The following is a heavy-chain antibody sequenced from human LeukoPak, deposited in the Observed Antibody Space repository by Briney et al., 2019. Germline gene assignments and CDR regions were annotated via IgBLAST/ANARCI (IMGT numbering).Heavy chain of an antibody. CDR1: GYTFTSYA. CDR2: INAGNGNT. D-gene: IGHD3-22*01. CDR3: ARGGDVVVVPNDAFDI. J-gene: IGHJ3*02. Sequence: ASVKVSCEASGYTFTSYAMHWVRQAPGQRLEWMGWINAGNGNTKYSQEFQGRVTITRDTSASTAYMELSSLRSEDMAVYYCARGGDVVVVPNDAFDIWGQGTMVTVSS. V-gene: IGHV1-3*03.